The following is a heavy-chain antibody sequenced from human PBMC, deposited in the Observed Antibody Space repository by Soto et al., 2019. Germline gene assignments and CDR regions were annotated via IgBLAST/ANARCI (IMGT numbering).Heavy chain of an antibody. D-gene: IGHD3-3*01. CDR2: SRNKGNSYPT. Sequence: GGSLRLSCAVSGLTFSDHHMDWVRQAPGKGLEWVGRSRNKGNSYPTEYAASVKGRFSISRDDSKNSLYLQMNSLRTEDTAVYYCARERTLFGVLSAGLDPWGHGTLVTVSS. V-gene: IGHV3-72*01. CDR1: GLTFSDHH. CDR3: ARERTLFGVLSAGLDP. J-gene: IGHJ5*02.